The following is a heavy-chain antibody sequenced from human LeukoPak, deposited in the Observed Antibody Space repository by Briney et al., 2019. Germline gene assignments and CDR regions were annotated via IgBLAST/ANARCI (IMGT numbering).Heavy chain of an antibody. V-gene: IGHV4-4*07. CDR1: GGSISSYY. CDR2: IHTSGST. Sequence: SETLSLTCTVSGGSISSYYWSWIRQPAGKGLEWIGRIHTSGSTNYNPSLESRVTMSVDTSKNQFSLKLSSVTAADTAVYYCARDKDILTGLYYYGMDVWGQGTTVTVSS. D-gene: IGHD3-9*01. J-gene: IGHJ6*02. CDR3: ARDKDILTGLYYYGMDV.